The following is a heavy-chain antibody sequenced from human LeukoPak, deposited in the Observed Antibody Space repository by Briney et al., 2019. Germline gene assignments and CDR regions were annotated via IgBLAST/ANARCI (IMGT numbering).Heavy chain of an antibody. Sequence: QTGGSLRLSCAASGFSFSSYAMSWVRQAPGKGLEWVSAISGSGGSTYYADSAKGRFTISRDNSKDTLYLQMNSLRAEDTAVYYCAKDPNSSGWTRGDAFDIWGQGTMVTVSS. J-gene: IGHJ3*02. CDR3: AKDPNSSGWTRGDAFDI. CDR1: GFSFSSYA. CDR2: ISGSGGST. V-gene: IGHV3-23*01. D-gene: IGHD6-19*01.